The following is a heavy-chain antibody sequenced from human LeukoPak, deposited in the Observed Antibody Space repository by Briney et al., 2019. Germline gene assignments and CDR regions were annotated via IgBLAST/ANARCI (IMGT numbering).Heavy chain of an antibody. Sequence: PGGSLRLSCAASGFTFSSYTMNWVRQAPGKGLEWVSSISSSSSYIYYADSVKGRFTISRDNAKNSLYLQMNSLRAEDTAVYYCARDQVVGANVRDALDIWGQGTMVTVSS. CDR2: ISSSSSYI. CDR3: ARDQVVGANVRDALDI. CDR1: GFTFSSYT. V-gene: IGHV3-21*06. J-gene: IGHJ3*02. D-gene: IGHD1-26*01.